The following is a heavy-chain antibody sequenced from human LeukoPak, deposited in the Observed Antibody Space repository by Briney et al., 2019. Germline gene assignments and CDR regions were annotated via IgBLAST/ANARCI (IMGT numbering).Heavy chain of an antibody. D-gene: IGHD6-19*01. J-gene: IGHJ4*02. CDR1: GFTFSKYW. CDR2: INTDGTET. CDR3: ATKQWLAPPPDS. Sequence: GGSLRLSCAASGFTFSKYWMLWVRHAPGKGLESVSRINTDGTETTYADSVKGRFTVSRDNADNTMFLQMNSVRDEDTAVYYCATKQWLAPPPDSWGQGTPVTVST. V-gene: IGHV3-74*01.